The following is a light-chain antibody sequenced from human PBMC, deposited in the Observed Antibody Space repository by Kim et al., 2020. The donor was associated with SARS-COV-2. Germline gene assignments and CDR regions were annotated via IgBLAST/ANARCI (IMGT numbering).Light chain of an antibody. J-gene: IGLJ1*01. CDR1: SLRSYY. Sequence: SSELTQDPAVSVALGQTVRITCQGDSLRSYYASWYQQKPGQAPVLVIYGKNNRPSGIPDRFSGSSSGNTASLTITGAQAEDEADYYCNSRDSSCNHSFGT. CDR3: NSRDSSCNHS. CDR2: GKN. V-gene: IGLV3-19*01.